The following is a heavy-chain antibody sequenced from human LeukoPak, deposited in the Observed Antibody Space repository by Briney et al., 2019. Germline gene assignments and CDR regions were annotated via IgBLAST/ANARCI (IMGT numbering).Heavy chain of an antibody. CDR1: GFIFSHHG. J-gene: IGHJ4*02. CDR3: ARDSSGYYSEDGIDY. CDR2: IRADAVTT. V-gene: IGHV3-23*01. Sequence: GGSLRLSCATSGFIFSHHGMNWVRQAPGKGLEWVSGIRADAVTTYYADSVKGRFIISRDNSKNTVYLQMNSLRAEDTAVYYCARDSSGYYSEDGIDYWGQGTLVTVSS. D-gene: IGHD3-22*01.